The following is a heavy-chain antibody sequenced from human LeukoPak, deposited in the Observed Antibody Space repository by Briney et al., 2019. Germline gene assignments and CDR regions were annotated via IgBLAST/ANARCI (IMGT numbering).Heavy chain of an antibody. CDR3: ATRDGYTEVDY. J-gene: IGHJ4*02. Sequence: SETLSLTCTVSGGSISSYYWSWIRQPPGKGLEWIGCIYYSGSTNYNPSLKSRVTISVDTSKNQFSLKLSSVTAADTAVYYCATRDGYTEVDYWGQGTLVTVSS. CDR1: GGSISSYY. CDR2: IYYSGST. D-gene: IGHD5-24*01. V-gene: IGHV4-59*01.